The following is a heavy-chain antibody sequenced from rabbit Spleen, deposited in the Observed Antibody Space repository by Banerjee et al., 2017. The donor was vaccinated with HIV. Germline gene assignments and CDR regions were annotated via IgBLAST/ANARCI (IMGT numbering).Heavy chain of an antibody. CDR2: IYNGDGST. V-gene: IGHV1S40*01. CDR3: ARDTGSSFSSYGMDL. Sequence: QSLEESGGDLVKPGASLTLTCTASGFSFSAGYYMCWVRQAPGKGLEWIACIYNGDGSTYYATWAKGRFTVSKTSSTTVTLQMTSLTAADTATYFCARDTGSSFSSYGMDLWGPGTLVTVS. J-gene: IGHJ6*01. D-gene: IGHD8-1*01. CDR1: GFSFSAGYY.